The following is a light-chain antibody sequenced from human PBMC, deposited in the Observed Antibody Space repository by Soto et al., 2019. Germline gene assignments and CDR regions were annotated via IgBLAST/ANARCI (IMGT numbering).Light chain of an antibody. CDR2: DAS. J-gene: IGKJ1*01. CDR3: QKYNSAPQT. CDR1: QSVSTY. Sequence: EIVMTQSLAALSVSPGERATLSCLASQSVSTYLAWYQQKPGQAPRLLIYDASNRVTGIPARFRGSGSGTDFTLTISSLQPEDVATYYCQKYNSAPQTFGQGTKVDI. V-gene: IGKV3D-15*01.